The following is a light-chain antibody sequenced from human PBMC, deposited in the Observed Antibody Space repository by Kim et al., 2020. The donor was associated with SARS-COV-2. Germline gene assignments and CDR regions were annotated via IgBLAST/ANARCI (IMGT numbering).Light chain of an antibody. CDR3: QQYYTTPLT. CDR1: QSVLYSSNNNNY. CDR2: WAS. V-gene: IGKV4-1*01. J-gene: IGKJ4*01. Sequence: ATISGKSSQSVLYSSNNNNYLAWYQQKPGQPPKLLIYWASIRESGVPDRFSGSGSGTDFALTISSLQAEDVAVYYCQQYYTTPLTFGGGTKVDIK.